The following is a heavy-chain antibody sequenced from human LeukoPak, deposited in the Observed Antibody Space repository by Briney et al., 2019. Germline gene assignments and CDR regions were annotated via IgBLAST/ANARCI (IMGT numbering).Heavy chain of an antibody. V-gene: IGHV1-18*01. CDR2: IRAYNGNT. CDR1: GYTFTSYG. D-gene: IGHD3-16*02. CDR3: ARDRQPMITFGGVIVIHDY. Sequence: ASVKVSCKASGYTFTSYGISWVRQAPGQGLEWMGWIRAYNGNTNYAQKLQGRVTMTTDTSTSTAYMELRSLRSDDTAVYYCARDRQPMITFGGVIVIHDYWGQGTLVTVSS. J-gene: IGHJ4*02.